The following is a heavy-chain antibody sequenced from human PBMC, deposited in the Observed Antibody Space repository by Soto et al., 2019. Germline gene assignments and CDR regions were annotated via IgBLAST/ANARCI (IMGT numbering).Heavy chain of an antibody. V-gene: IGHV1-69*02. J-gene: IGHJ4*02. CDR2: VNPIVSMS. D-gene: IGHD3-10*01. CDR1: GDTFSFYT. Sequence: QVQLVQSGAEVRKPGSSVKVSCTASGDTFSFYTINWVRQAPGLGLEWMGRVNPIVSMSNYAQKFQVRVTITADKSTNTAYMQLSSLRSEDTAIYYCAASYGSGYRAFDYWGQGALVTVSS. CDR3: AASYGSGYRAFDY.